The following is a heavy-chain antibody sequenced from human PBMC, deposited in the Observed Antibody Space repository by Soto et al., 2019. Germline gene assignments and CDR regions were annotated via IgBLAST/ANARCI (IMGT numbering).Heavy chain of an antibody. J-gene: IGHJ4*02. CDR1: GGSISSGGHS. D-gene: IGHD6-19*01. CDR3: ARGGLLPDY. CDR2: ISHSGST. V-gene: IGHV4-30-2*01. Sequence: QLQLQESGSGLVKPSQTLSLTCAVSGGSISSGGHSWSWIRQPPGEGLEWIGYISHSGSTYYNPSLKSRVTISVDRSKNQFSLKLSSVTAADTAVYYCARGGLLPDYWGQGTLVTVSS.